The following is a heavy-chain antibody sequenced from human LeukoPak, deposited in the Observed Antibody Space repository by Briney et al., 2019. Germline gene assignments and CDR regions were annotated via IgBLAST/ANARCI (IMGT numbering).Heavy chain of an antibody. V-gene: IGHV4-34*01. CDR3: ARARGTYYYGSGSFRFDY. J-gene: IGHJ4*02. D-gene: IGHD3-10*01. CDR2: INHSGST. CDR1: GGSFSGYY. Sequence: PSETLSLTCAVYGGSFSGYYWSWIRQPPGKGLEWIGEINHSGSTNYNPSLKSRVTISVDTSKNQFSLKLSSVTAADTAVYYCARARGTYYYGSGSFRFDYWGQGTLVTVSS.